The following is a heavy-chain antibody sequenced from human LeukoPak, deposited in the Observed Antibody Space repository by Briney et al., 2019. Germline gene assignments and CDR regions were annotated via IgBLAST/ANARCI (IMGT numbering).Heavy chain of an antibody. CDR1: GSTFSSYG. CDR3: ARSRMVGATRHFDY. Sequence: GWSLRLSYAASGSTFSSYGMHWVRQAPGKGLEWVAVIWYDGSNKYYADSVKGRFTISRDNSKNTLYLQMNSLRAEDTAVYYCARSRMVGATRHFDYWGQGTLVTVSS. V-gene: IGHV3-33*01. D-gene: IGHD1-26*01. CDR2: IWYDGSNK. J-gene: IGHJ4*02.